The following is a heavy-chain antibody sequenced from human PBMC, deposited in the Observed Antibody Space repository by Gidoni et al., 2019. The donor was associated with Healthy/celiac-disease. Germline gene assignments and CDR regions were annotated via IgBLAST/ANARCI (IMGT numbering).Heavy chain of an antibody. J-gene: IGHJ4*02. CDR2: INPSSGGT. CDR3: ARTSRGYQFPFDY. CDR1: GYTFTGYY. V-gene: IGHV1-2*02. Sequence: QVQLVQSGAEVKKPGASVTVSCKASGYTFTGYYMHWVRQAPGQVFEWMGWINPSSGGTNYAQKFQGRVTMTRDTSISTAYMELSRLRSDDTAVYYCARTSRGYQFPFDYWGQGTLVTVSS. D-gene: IGHD5-12*01.